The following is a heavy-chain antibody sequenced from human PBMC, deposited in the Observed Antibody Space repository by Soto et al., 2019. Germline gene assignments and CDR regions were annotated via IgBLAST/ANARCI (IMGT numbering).Heavy chain of an antibody. Sequence: QVQLVQSGAEVKKPGASVKVSCKASGYTFTSYGISWVRQAPGQGLEWVGWISAYNGNTNYAQKLQGRVTMTTDTSTSTAYMELRSLRSDDTAVYYCARDPSDIVVVPAAIALGYYYGMDVWGQGTTVTVSS. D-gene: IGHD2-2*01. J-gene: IGHJ6*02. CDR2: ISAYNGNT. V-gene: IGHV1-18*01. CDR1: GYTFTSYG. CDR3: ARDPSDIVVVPAAIALGYYYGMDV.